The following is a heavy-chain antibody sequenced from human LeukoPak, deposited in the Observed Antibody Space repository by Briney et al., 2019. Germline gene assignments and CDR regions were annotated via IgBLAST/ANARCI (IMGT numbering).Heavy chain of an antibody. CDR2: ISDTGATK. CDR1: GFSFSTYS. D-gene: IGHD3-9*01. Sequence: PGGSLRLSCAASGFSFSTYSMSWVRQAPGKGLEWVSVISDTGATKFYADSVKGRFTISRDNSKNTLYLQMNSLRAEDTAVYYCARDEIYYDILTGYRHFDYWGQGTLVTVSS. J-gene: IGHJ4*02. CDR3: ARDEIYYDILTGYRHFDY. V-gene: IGHV3-23*01.